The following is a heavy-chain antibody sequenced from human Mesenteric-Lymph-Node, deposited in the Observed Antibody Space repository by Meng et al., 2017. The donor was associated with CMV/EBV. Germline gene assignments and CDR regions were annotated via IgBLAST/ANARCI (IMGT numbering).Heavy chain of an antibody. CDR1: GDSVSSTGAA. CDR2: TYVRSTWVY. CDR3: ARDPPFDQGLDS. V-gene: IGHV6-1*01. Sequence: ISGDSVSSTGAAWSWLRQSPSRGLEWLGRTYVRSTWVYDYAESVKGRITVDPDTSKNQFSLHLNSVTPEDTAIYYCARDPPFDQGLDSRGQGTLVTVSS. J-gene: IGHJ4*02. D-gene: IGHD6-19*01.